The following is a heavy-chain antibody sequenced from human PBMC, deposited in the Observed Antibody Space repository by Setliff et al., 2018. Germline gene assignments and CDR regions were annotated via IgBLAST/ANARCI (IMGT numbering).Heavy chain of an antibody. J-gene: IGHJ6*03. CDR3: ASHFLTVMKYYYYMDV. CDR2: IMPKFGTP. D-gene: IGHD5-18*01. CDR1: GGTFSNYC. Sequence: SVKVSCQASGGTFSNYCISWVRQAPGQGLEWMGGIMPKFGTPNRSQKFQGRVTITADESTSTAYMELSGLTSEDTAVYYCASHFLTVMKYYYYMDVWGKGTTVTVSS. V-gene: IGHV1-69*13.